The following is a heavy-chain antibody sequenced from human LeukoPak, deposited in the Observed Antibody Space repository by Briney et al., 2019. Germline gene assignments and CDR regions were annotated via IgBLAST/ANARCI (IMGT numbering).Heavy chain of an antibody. CDR3: ARAPGGNAGNFQH. J-gene: IGHJ1*01. CDR1: GGAINNYY. CDR2: IYYSGST. Sequence: PSETLSLTCTVSGGAINNYYWKWIRQTTGEGLEWIWYIYYSGSTNYNPSLKSRVTISVDTSKNHFSLKLSSVTAADTAVYYCARAPGGNAGNFQHWGQGTLVTVSS. V-gene: IGHV4-59*01. D-gene: IGHD4-23*01.